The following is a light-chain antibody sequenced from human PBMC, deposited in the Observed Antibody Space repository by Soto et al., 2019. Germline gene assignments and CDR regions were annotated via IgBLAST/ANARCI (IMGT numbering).Light chain of an antibody. Sequence: QSALTQPASVSGSPGQSITISCTGTSSDVGGYNYVSWYQQHPGKAPKLIIFEVSNRPSGVSDRFSGSKSGNTASLTISGLKAEDDIDYYCSSYSSTNPVVVFGTGTKVTVL. CDR1: SSDVGGYNY. CDR3: SSYSSTNPVVV. V-gene: IGLV2-14*01. CDR2: EVS. J-gene: IGLJ1*01.